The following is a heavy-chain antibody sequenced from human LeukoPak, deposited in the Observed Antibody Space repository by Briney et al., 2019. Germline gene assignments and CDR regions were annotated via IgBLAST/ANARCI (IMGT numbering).Heavy chain of an antibody. D-gene: IGHD6-13*01. V-gene: IGHV3-11*03. Sequence: PVRSLRLSCVASGFTFSDYYMSCIPQAPGKGLEWVSYISSSSSYPNTADSVKGRFTISRDNAKNSLYLQMNSLRAEDTAVYYCASPAAGTNSDYWGQGTLVTV. CDR3: ASPAAGTNSDY. J-gene: IGHJ4*02. CDR1: GFTFSDYY. CDR2: ISSSSSYP.